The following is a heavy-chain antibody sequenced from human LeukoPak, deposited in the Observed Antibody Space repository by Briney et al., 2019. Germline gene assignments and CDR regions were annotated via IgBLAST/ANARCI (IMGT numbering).Heavy chain of an antibody. V-gene: IGHV3-64*01. J-gene: IGHJ4*02. CDR2: ISSNGGST. D-gene: IGHD4-17*01. Sequence: GGSLRLSCAASGFTFSSYAMHWVRQAPGKGLEYVSAISSNGGSTYYANSVKGRFTISRDNSKNTLYLQMGSLRAEDMAVYYCARDSDGDYVFDYWGQGTLVTVSS. CDR1: GFTFSSYA. CDR3: ARDSDGDYVFDY.